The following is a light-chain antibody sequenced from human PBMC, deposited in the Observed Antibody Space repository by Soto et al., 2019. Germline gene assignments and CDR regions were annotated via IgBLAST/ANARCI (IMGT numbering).Light chain of an antibody. CDR2: EDS. J-gene: IGLJ2*01. CDR1: NVGGKS. CDR3: QVWDTVSLHAI. Sequence: SYELTQPPAVSLAPGQTASITCVGDNVGGKSVHWYQQKAGQAPVLVIHEDSDRPSGIPERFSGPNSANTATLTISRVEAGDEAAYYCQVWDTVSLHAIFGGGTKVTVL. V-gene: IGLV3-21*02.